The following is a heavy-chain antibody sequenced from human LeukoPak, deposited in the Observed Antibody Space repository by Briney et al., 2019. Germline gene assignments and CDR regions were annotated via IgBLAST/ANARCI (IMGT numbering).Heavy chain of an antibody. D-gene: IGHD5-18*01. Sequence: SETLSLTCAVYGGSFSGYYWSWIRQPPGKGLEWIGEINHSGSTNCNPSLKSRVTISVDTSKNQFSLKLSSVTAADTAVYYCARGQYSYALDYWGQGTLVTVSS. CDR2: INHSGST. CDR3: ARGQYSYALDY. CDR1: GGSFSGYY. V-gene: IGHV4-34*01. J-gene: IGHJ4*02.